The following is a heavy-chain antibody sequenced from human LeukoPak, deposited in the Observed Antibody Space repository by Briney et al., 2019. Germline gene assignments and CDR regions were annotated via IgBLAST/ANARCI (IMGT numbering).Heavy chain of an antibody. CDR2: IKKEGSEK. D-gene: IGHD5-18*01. V-gene: IGHV3-7*01. Sequence: GGSLRLSCAASGFTFSSYDMSWVRQAPGKGLEWVANIKKEGSEKYYVDSVKGRFTISRDNAKKSLYLQMNSLRAEDTAVYYCARHLSGVTGYTYGRGIDYWGQGTLVTVSS. J-gene: IGHJ4*02. CDR1: GFTFSSYD. CDR3: ARHLSGVTGYTYGRGIDY.